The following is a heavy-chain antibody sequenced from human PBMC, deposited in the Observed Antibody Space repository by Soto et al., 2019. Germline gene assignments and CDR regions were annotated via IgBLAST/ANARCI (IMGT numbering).Heavy chain of an antibody. Sequence: QVQLQESGPGLVKPSQTLSLTCTVSGGSITSGDYFWSWIRQHPGKGLEWIGYIHYSGNTYYNPSLECRISMSVGMPKNQFSLRLTSVTVADTAVYYCARHYAFYWFEPWGHGTLVTVSS. V-gene: IGHV4-31*03. CDR3: ARHYAFYWFEP. CDR2: IHYSGNT. CDR1: GGSITSGDYF. J-gene: IGHJ5*02. D-gene: IGHD2-2*01.